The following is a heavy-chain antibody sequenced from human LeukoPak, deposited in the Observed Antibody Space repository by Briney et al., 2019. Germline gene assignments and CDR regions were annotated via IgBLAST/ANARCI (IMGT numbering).Heavy chain of an antibody. CDR3: AKDTLGYYGSGIYDAFDI. J-gene: IGHJ3*02. V-gene: IGHV3-23*01. D-gene: IGHD3-10*01. Sequence: GGSLRLSCAASGFTFSSYAMSWVRQAPGKGQEWVSAISGSGGSTYYADSVKGRFTISRDNSKNTLYLQMNSLRAEDTAVYYCAKDTLGYYGSGIYDAFDIWGQGTMVTVSS. CDR2: ISGSGGST. CDR1: GFTFSSYA.